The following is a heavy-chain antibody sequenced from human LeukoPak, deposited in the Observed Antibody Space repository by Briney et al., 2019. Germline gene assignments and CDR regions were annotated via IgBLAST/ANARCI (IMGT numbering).Heavy chain of an antibody. J-gene: IGHJ4*02. CDR1: GYSISSGYY. D-gene: IGHD2-8*01. CDR2: IYHSGST. V-gene: IGHV4-38-2*02. Sequence: SETLSLTCTVSGYSISSGYYWGWVRQPPGKGLEWIGSIYHSGSTYYNPSLKSRVTMSVDTSKNQFSLKLSSVTAADTAVYYCARDASRYCTNGVCSYNFDYWGQGALVTVSS. CDR3: ARDASRYCTNGVCSYNFDY.